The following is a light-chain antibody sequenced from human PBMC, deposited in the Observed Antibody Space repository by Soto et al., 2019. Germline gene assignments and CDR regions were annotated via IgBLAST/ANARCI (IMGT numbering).Light chain of an antibody. J-gene: IGLJ1*01. CDR2: SSN. CDR3: AAWDASLKGYV. CDR1: SSNIGSNT. Sequence: QLVLTQPPSASGTPGQRVTISCSGSSSNIGSNTVDWYRQLPGTAPKLLINSSNQRPSGVPDRFSGSKSGTSASLAISGLQSEDEAEYYCAAWDASLKGYVFGTGTKVTVL. V-gene: IGLV1-44*01.